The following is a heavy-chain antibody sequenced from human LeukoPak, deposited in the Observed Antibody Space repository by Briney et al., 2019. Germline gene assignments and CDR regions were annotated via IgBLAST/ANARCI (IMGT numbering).Heavy chain of an antibody. D-gene: IGHD3-9*01. CDR1: GGSISSSSYY. CDR2: IYYSGST. Sequence: SGTLSLTCTVSGGSISSSSYYWGWIRQPPGKGLEWIGSIYYSGSTYYNPSLKSRVTISVDTSKNQFSLKLSSVTAADTAVYYCAGPLNGMDVWGQGTTVTVSS. V-gene: IGHV4-39*01. CDR3: AGPLNGMDV. J-gene: IGHJ6*02.